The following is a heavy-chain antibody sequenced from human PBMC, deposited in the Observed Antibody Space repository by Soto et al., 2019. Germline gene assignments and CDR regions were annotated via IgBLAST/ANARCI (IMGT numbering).Heavy chain of an antibody. D-gene: IGHD6-19*01. CDR2: THYSGNT. J-gene: IGHJ5*02. CDR1: GDSIFNYY. Sequence: SETMSLTCTVSGDSIFNYYWNWIRQPPGRELEWIGITHYSGNTIYNPSLKSRITISVDTSKNQFSLKLSSVTAADTAVYYCARTRAVWFDPWGQGTLVTVSS. V-gene: IGHV4-59*08. CDR3: ARTRAVWFDP.